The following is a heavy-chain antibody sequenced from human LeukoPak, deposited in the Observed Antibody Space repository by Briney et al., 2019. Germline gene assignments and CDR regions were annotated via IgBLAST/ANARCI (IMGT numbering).Heavy chain of an antibody. D-gene: IGHD3-10*01. CDR2: IIPIFGTA. CDR3: ARVLYYGSGSYSGP. CDR1: GGTFSSYA. Sequence: SVKVSCKASGGTFSSYAISWVRQAPGQGLEWMGGIIPIFGTANYAQKFQGRVTITTDESTSTAYMELSSLRSEDTAVYYCARVLYYGSGSYSGPWGQGTLVTVSS. V-gene: IGHV1-69*05. J-gene: IGHJ5*02.